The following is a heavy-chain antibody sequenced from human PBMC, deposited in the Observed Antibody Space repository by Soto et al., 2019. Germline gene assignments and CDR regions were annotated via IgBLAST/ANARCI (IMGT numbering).Heavy chain of an antibody. J-gene: IGHJ4*02. CDR3: AHNRDYGGNSGRDY. CDR1: GFTFSSYA. V-gene: IGHV3-23*01. Sequence: EVQLLESGGGLVQPGGSLRLSCAASGFTFSSYAMSWVRQAPGKGLEWVSAISGSGGSTYYADSVKGRFTISRDNSKNTMYLQMNSLRADDTAVYYCAHNRDYGGNSGRDYWGQGTLVTVSS. CDR2: ISGSGGST. D-gene: IGHD4-17*01.